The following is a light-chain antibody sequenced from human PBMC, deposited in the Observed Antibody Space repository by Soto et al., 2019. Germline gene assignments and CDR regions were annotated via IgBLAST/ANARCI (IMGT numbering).Light chain of an antibody. V-gene: IGKV3D-15*01. Sequence: EIVLTQSPATLSVSPGESATLSCRAGQGVNIDLVWYQQKPGQAPKLLMFSASARVTGIPARFIGGGSETEFTLTISSLQPEDSAVYYCQQYNTWPFTFGPGTKVDIK. CDR2: SAS. J-gene: IGKJ3*01. CDR1: QGVNID. CDR3: QQYNTWPFT.